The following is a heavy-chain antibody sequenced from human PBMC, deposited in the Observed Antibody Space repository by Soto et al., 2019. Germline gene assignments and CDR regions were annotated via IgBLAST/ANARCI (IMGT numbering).Heavy chain of an antibody. CDR2: INPNSGGT. CDR3: ARAPSWYRNQNYYFDY. D-gene: IGHD6-13*01. CDR1: GYTFTGYY. J-gene: IGHJ4*02. V-gene: IGHV1-2*04. Sequence: GASVKVSCKASGYTFTGYYMHWVRQAPGQGLEWMGWINPNSGGTNYAQKFQGWVTMTRDTSISTAYMELSRLRSDDTAVYYCARAPSWYRNQNYYFDYWGQGTLVTVSS.